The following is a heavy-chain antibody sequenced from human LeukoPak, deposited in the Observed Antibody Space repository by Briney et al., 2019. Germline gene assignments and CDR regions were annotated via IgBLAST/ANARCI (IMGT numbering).Heavy chain of an antibody. J-gene: IGHJ4*02. Sequence: ASVKVSCKASGYTFTDYYMHWVRQAPGQGLEWMGWINPNSGDTYYAPKFQGRVTMTRDTSISTAYMELSRLRSDDTAVYYCARDGTMSTRAPGGVPDYWGQGTLVTVSS. CDR3: ARDGTMSTRAPGGVPDY. V-gene: IGHV1-2*02. CDR2: INPNSGDT. D-gene: IGHD3-10*02. CDR1: GYTFTDYY.